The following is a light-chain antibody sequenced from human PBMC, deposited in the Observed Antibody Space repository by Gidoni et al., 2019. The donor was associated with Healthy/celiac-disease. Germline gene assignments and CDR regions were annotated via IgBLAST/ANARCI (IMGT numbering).Light chain of an antibody. CDR3: QQYNSYWT. CDR2: NAS. V-gene: IGKV1-5*03. CDR1: QSISSW. Sequence: IPMTQSPPTLSASVGDRVTITFRASQSISSWLAWYPQKPGKAPKLLNYNASSLESWVPSRCSGSGSGTEFTLIISSLQHDDFATYYWQQYNSYWTFGQGTKVEIK. J-gene: IGKJ1*01.